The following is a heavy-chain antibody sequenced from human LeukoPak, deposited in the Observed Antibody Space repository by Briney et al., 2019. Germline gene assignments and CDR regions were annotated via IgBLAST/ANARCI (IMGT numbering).Heavy chain of an antibody. V-gene: IGHV3-11*01. J-gene: IGHJ4*02. D-gene: IGHD3-16*02. CDR2: ISSSGSTI. CDR3: AGSPYVWGSYRYTGGYYFDY. CDR1: GFTFSDYY. Sequence: GGSLRLSCAASGFTFSDYYMSWIRQAPGKGLEWVSYISSSGSTIYYADSLKGRFTISRDSAKKSLYLQMNSLRAEDTAVYYCAGSPYVWGSYRYTGGYYFDYWGQGTLVTVSS.